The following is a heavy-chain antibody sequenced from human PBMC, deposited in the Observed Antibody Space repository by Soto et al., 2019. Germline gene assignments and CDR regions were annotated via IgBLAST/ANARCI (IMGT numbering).Heavy chain of an antibody. CDR3: ARDSPIVGGTGASDI. CDR2: IKQDGTEK. Sequence: GRSLTLYRAACRSTFSSYSMNWVRQAQGKGLEWVANIKQDGTEKNYLESVKGRFTISRDNAKNSLYLQMNSLRAEDTAVYYCARDSPIVGGTGASDIWGQGT. V-gene: IGHV3-7*01. D-gene: IGHD1-26*01. CDR1: RSTFSSYS. J-gene: IGHJ3*02.